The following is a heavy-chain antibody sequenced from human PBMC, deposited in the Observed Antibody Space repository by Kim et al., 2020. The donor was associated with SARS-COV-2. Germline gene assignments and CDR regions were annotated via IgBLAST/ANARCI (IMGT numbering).Heavy chain of an antibody. CDR1: GFTFSSYA. D-gene: IGHD6-19*01. CDR3: AKAWGSGWPNYFDY. CDR2: IWYDGSNK. V-gene: IGHV3-33*06. Sequence: GGSLRLSCAASGFTFSSYAMHWVRQAPGKGLEWVAVIWYDGSNKYYADSVKGRFTISRDNSKNTLYLQMNSLRAEDTAVYYCAKAWGSGWPNYFDYWGQGTLVTVSS. J-gene: IGHJ4*02.